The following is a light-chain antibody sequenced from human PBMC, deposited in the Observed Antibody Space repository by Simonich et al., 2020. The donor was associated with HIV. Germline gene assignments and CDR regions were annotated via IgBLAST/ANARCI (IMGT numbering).Light chain of an antibody. Sequence: DIVMTQSQDSLAVSLGERATINCKSSQSVLYSSNNKNYLAWYQQKPGQPPKLIIYWASTRESGVPDRFSGSGSGTDFTLTISSLQAEDVAVYYCQQYYSTPLTFGGGTKVEIK. CDR3: QQYYSTPLT. CDR2: WAS. V-gene: IGKV4-1*01. J-gene: IGKJ4*01. CDR1: QSVLYSSNNKNY.